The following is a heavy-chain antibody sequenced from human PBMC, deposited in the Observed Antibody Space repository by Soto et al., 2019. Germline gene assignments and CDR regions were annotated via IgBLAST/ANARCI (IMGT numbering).Heavy chain of an antibody. CDR3: ARVSSTVIDYGDNKPSWYFYL. Sequence: QVQLVQSGAEVKKPGSSVKVSCKASGGTFSSYAFSWVRQAPGQGLEWMGGIIPLFGTTNYAQKFQGRVMITADESTSTAYVELSRLRSEDTAVYYCARVSSTVIDYGDNKPSWYFYLCGRGTLVTVSS. CDR2: IIPLFGTT. V-gene: IGHV1-69*01. J-gene: IGHJ2*01. CDR1: GGTFSSYA. D-gene: IGHD4-17*01.